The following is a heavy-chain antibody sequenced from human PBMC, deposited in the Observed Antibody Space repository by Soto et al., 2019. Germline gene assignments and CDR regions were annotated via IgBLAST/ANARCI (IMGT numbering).Heavy chain of an antibody. J-gene: IGHJ4*02. Sequence: QITLKESGPTLVKPTQTLTLTCTFSGFSLSSTRVAVGWIRQPPGKALEWLALIYWDDDKRYSSFLKSRLTITKDTSKNQVVLTMSNMDPVXTAXXXXXXXXXXXXXXXXDYXGQGTLVTVSS. CDR1: GFSLSSTRVA. CDR2: IYWDDDK. CDR3: XXXXXXXXXXXXDY. V-gene: IGHV2-5*02.